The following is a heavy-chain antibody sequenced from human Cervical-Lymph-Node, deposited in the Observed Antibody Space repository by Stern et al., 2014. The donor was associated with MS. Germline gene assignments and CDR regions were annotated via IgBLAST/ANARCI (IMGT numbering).Heavy chain of an antibody. CDR3: AKGPRDGYNSLDF. J-gene: IGHJ4*02. CDR1: GFTFSTDP. Sequence: EVHLVESGGGLVQPGGSQRLSCAASGFTFSTDPMSWVRPAPGEGLEWVSAIGATGINTYYADSVKGRFTISRDNSKNTLYLQMSDLRAEDTAIYYCAKGPRDGYNSLDFWGQGTLVTVSS. CDR2: IGATGINT. V-gene: IGHV3-23*04. D-gene: IGHD5-24*01.